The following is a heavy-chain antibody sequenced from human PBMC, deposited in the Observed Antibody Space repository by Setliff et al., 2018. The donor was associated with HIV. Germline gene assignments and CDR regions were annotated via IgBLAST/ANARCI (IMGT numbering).Heavy chain of an antibody. J-gene: IGHJ4*02. CDR2: IKPKTDGGTT. Sequence: GGSLRLSCAASGFTFRNAWMSWVRQAPGKGLEWVGHIKPKTDGGTTDHAAPVKGRFTISRDDSKNTLYLQMNSLQTEDTAVYYCAKDVEWFPVPDRSGYMDYWGQGTLVTVSS. CDR1: GFTFRNAW. V-gene: IGHV3-15*01. D-gene: IGHD3-22*01. CDR3: AKDVEWFPVPDRSGYMDY.